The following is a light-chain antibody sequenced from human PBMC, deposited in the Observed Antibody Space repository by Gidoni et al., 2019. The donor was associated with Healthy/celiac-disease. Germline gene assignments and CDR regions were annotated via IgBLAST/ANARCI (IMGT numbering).Light chain of an antibody. Sequence: QSAPTQPPSASGSPGPSVTISCTGTSSDVGGYNYVSWYQQHPGKAPKLMIYEVSKRPSGVPDRVAGSKSGNTASLTVSGLQAEDEADYYCSSYVGSNNYVFGTGTKVTVL. CDR2: EVS. V-gene: IGLV2-8*01. CDR1: SSDVGGYNY. CDR3: SSYVGSNNYV. J-gene: IGLJ1*01.